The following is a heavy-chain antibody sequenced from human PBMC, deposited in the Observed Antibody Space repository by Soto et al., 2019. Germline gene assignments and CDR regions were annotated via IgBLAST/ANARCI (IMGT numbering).Heavy chain of an antibody. CDR3: ARGGYDTILYYYGMDV. Sequence: GESLKISCKGSGYSFTSYWIGWVRQMPGKGLEWMGIIYPGDSDTRYSPSFQGQVTISADKSISTAYLQWSSLKASDTAMYYCARGGYDTILYYYGMDVWGQGTTVTVSS. CDR1: GYSFTSYW. J-gene: IGHJ6*02. V-gene: IGHV5-51*01. CDR2: IYPGDSDT. D-gene: IGHD3-22*01.